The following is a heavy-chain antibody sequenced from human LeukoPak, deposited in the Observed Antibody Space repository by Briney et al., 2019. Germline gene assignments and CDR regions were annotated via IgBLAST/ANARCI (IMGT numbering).Heavy chain of an antibody. CDR3: ARTVLRSLGEFSLRGWFDP. Sequence: GGSLRLSRAASGFTFSSYRMNWVRQAPGKGLEWVSSISSSSSYIYYADSVKGRFTISRDNAKNSLYLQMNSLRAEDTAVYYCARTVLRSLGEFSLRGWFDPWGQGTLVIVSS. V-gene: IGHV3-21*01. CDR1: GFTFSSYR. D-gene: IGHD3-16*01. J-gene: IGHJ5*02. CDR2: ISSSSSYI.